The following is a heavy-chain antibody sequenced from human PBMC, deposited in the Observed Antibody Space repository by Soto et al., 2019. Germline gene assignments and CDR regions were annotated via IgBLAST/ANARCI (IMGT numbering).Heavy chain of an antibody. CDR3: ARVPSP. CDR1: GGSIGSGGYS. V-gene: IGHV4-30-2*01. Sequence: SETLSLTCAVSGGSIGSGGYSWSWIRQPPGKGLEWIGYIYHSGNTYYNPSLKSRVSISVDRSKNQFSLKLSSVTAADTAVYYCARVPSPWGQGTLVTVSS. J-gene: IGHJ5*02. CDR2: IYHSGNT.